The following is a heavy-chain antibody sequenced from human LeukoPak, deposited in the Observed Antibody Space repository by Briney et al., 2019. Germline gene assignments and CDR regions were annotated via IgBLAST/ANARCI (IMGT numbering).Heavy chain of an antibody. CDR2: ISYDGSNK. Sequence: GGSLRLSCAASGFTFSSYAMHWVRQAPGKGLEWMAVISYDGSNKYYADSVKGRFTISRDNSKNTLYLQMNSLRAEDTAVYYCASWGPYDSSGYYTWGQGTLVTVSS. D-gene: IGHD3-22*01. V-gene: IGHV3-30*04. J-gene: IGHJ5*02. CDR3: ASWGPYDSSGYYT. CDR1: GFTFSSYA.